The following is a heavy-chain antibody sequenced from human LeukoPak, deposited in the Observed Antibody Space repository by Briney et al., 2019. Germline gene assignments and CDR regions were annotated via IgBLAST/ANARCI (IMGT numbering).Heavy chain of an antibody. D-gene: IGHD5-18*01. J-gene: IGHJ4*02. CDR3: AREMGYSYAHKN. CDR2: ISSSSSYI. Sequence: PGGSLRLSCAASGFTFSSYSMNWVRQAPGKGLEWVSSISSSSSYIYYADSVKGRFTISRDNAKNSLYLQMNSLRAEDTAVYYCAREMGYSYAHKNWGQGTLVTVSS. CDR1: GFTFSSYS. V-gene: IGHV3-21*01.